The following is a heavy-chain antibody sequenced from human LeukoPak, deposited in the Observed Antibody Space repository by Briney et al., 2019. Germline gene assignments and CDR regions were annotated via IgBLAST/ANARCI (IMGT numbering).Heavy chain of an antibody. V-gene: IGHV1-69*13. Sequence: ASVKVSCKASGGTFSSYAISWVRQAPGQGLEWMGGIIPIFGAANYAQKFQGRVTITADESTSTAYMELSSLRSEDTAVYYCARDHRGEDAFDIWGQGTMVTVSS. J-gene: IGHJ3*02. CDR1: GGTFSSYA. CDR3: ARDHRGEDAFDI. CDR2: IIPIFGAA. D-gene: IGHD3-10*01.